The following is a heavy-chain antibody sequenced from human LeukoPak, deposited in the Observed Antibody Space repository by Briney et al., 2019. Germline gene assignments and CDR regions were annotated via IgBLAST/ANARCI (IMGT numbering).Heavy chain of an antibody. CDR1: GFTFSSYG. CDR3: AISSLRTDY. V-gene: IGHV3-30*03. CDR2: ISYDGSNK. D-gene: IGHD5-12*01. Sequence: GSLRLSCAASGFTFSSYGTHWVRQAPGKGLEWVGVISYDGSNKYYADSVKGRFTISRDNSKNTLYLQMNSLRAEDTAVYYCAISSLRTDYWGQGTLVTVSS. J-gene: IGHJ4*02.